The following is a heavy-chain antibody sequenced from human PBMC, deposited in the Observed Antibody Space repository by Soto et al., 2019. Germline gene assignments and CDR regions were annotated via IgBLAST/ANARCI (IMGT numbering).Heavy chain of an antibody. D-gene: IGHD3-3*01. CDR1: GFTFSMYA. J-gene: IGHJ6*03. CDR2: ISGSGDRT. CDR3: AKEGAWRLNYYYYDMDV. Sequence: EVQLLESGGGLVQPGGSLRLSCAASGFTFSMYAMSWVRQAPGKGLEWVSAISGSGDRTDYADSVKGRFTISRDNSKSTLYLQMNSRRAEDTAVYYCAKEGAWRLNYYYYDMDVWGKGNTVTVSS. V-gene: IGHV3-23*01.